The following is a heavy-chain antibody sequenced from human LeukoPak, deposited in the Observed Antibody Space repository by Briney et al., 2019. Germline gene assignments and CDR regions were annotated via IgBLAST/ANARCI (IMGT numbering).Heavy chain of an antibody. J-gene: IGHJ4*02. V-gene: IGHV3-64*01. CDR1: GFTLSSYW. Sequence: GGSLRPSCAASGFTLSSYWMSWVRQAPGKGLEYVSAISSNGGSTYYANSVKGRFTISRDNSKNTLYLQMGSLRAEDMAVYYCARSARVTEKFDYWGQGTLVTVSS. D-gene: IGHD4-23*01. CDR3: ARSARVTEKFDY. CDR2: ISSNGGST.